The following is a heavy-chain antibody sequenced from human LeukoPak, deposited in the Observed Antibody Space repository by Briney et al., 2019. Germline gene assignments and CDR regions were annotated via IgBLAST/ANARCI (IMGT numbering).Heavy chain of an antibody. D-gene: IGHD3-9*01. CDR3: AKGGLRYFDWLLLDY. V-gene: IGHV3-30*18. CDR1: GFTFSSYG. J-gene: IGHJ4*02. Sequence: GGSLRLSCAASGFTFSSYGMHWVRQAPGKGLEWVAVISYDGSNKYYADSVKGRFTISRDNSKNTLYLQMNSLRAEDTAVYYCAKGGLRYFDWLLLDYWGQGTLVTVSS. CDR2: ISYDGSNK.